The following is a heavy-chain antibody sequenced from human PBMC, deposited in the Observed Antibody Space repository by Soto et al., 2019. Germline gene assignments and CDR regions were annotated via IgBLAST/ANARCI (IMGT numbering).Heavy chain of an antibody. J-gene: IGHJ6*02. D-gene: IGHD6-13*01. CDR3: ARDRLRRSSSTSYYYGMDV. V-gene: IGHV4-31*03. CDR2: IYYSGST. CDR1: GGSISSGGYY. Sequence: SETLSLTCTVSGGSISSGGYYWSWIRQHPGKGLEWIGYIYYSGSTYYNPSLKSRVTISVDTSKNQFSLKLSSVTAADTAVYYCARDRLRRSSSTSYYYGMDVWGQGTTVTVSS.